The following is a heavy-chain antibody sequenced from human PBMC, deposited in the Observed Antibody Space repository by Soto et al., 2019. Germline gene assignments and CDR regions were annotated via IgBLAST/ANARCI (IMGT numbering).Heavy chain of an antibody. CDR3: ARQRGYYDSSGLAY. V-gene: IGHV3-11*01. CDR1: GFTFTDYY. Sequence: QVQLVESGGGLGEPGGSLRLSCAASGFTFTDYYMTWVRQAPGKGLEWLSYISGGGGSTIYYTDSVRGRFTISRDNAKKSLYLHMTSLRAEDTAVYYCARQRGYYDSSGLAYWGQGTLVTVSS. CDR2: ISGGGGSTI. J-gene: IGHJ4*02. D-gene: IGHD3-22*01.